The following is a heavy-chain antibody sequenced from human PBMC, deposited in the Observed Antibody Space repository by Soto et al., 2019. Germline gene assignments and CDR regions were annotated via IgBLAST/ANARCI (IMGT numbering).Heavy chain of an antibody. CDR3: VRGTPTPGLDI. CDR2: VHSTGGT. J-gene: IGHJ6*02. D-gene: IGHD1-1*01. CDR1: GGSITSGGYF. V-gene: IGHV4-39*02. Sequence: SETLSLTCTVSGGSITSGGYFWDWIRQPPGKGLEWIGTVHSTGGTYYSPSLRSRVTISVDTSKNLFSLKMTSASATDTATYYCVRGTPTPGLDIWGRGTTVTVSS.